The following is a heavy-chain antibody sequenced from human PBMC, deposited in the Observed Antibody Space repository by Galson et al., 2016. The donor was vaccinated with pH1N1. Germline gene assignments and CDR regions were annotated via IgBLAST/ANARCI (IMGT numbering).Heavy chain of an antibody. CDR2: IDPRGGGM. J-gene: IGHJ4*02. CDR1: GYTFTKYY. D-gene: IGHD3/OR15-3a*01. Sequence: SVKVPCKASGYTFTKYYFHWVRQAPGQGLEWMGVIDPRGGGMTYAQKFQGRGTMTRDTSTSTVYMELSSLTSEDTAVYYCTRDLGRLRDYWGQGTLVTVSS. V-gene: IGHV1-46*03. CDR3: TRDLGRLRDY.